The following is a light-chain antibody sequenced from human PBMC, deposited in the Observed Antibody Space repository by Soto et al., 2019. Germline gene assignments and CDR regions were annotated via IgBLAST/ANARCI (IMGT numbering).Light chain of an antibody. Sequence: DLVLTQSPDSLAVSLGERATINCKSSRNILYSSNNKNYLAWYQQKPGQPPKLLIYWASTRESGAPDRFSGSGSGTDFTLTISSLQAEDVAVYYCQHSYSPPITFCQGTRLEI. CDR2: WAS. CDR1: RNILYSSNNKNY. J-gene: IGKJ5*01. CDR3: QHSYSPPIT. V-gene: IGKV4-1*01.